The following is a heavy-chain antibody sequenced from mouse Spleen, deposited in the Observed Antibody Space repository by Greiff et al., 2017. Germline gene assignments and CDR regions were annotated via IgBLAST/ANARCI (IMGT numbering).Heavy chain of an antibody. CDR3: TRWGPPFAY. V-gene: IGHV1-15*01. J-gene: IGHJ3*01. Sequence: VQLVESGAELVRPGASVTLSCKASGYTFTDYEMHWVKQTPVHGLEWIGAIDPETGGTAYNQKFKGKAILTADKSSSTAYMELRSLTSEDSAVYYCTRWGPPFAYWGQGTLVTVSA. CDR2: IDPETGGT. CDR1: GYTFTDYE.